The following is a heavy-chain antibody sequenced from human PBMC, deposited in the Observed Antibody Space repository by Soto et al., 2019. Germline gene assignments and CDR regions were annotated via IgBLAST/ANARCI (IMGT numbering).Heavy chain of an antibody. J-gene: IGHJ4*02. CDR2: INAGNGNT. Sequence: GASVKVSCKASGYTFTSYAMHWVRQAPGQRLEWMGWINAGNGNTKYSQKFKGRVTITRDTSASTAYMELRSLRSDDTAVYYCARGRADYWGQGTLVTVSS. V-gene: IGHV1-3*01. CDR1: GYTFTSYA. CDR3: ARGRADY.